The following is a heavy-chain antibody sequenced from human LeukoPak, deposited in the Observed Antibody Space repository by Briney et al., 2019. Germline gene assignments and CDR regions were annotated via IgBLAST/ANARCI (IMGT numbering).Heavy chain of an antibody. CDR1: GFTVSNNY. Sequence: GGSLRLSCAASGFTVSNNYMSWLRQAPGKGLEWVSVIYSGGSTYYADSVKGRFTISRDNSRNTLFLQLNSLRAEDTAIYYCGRSLTSLRLTDWGQGTLVAVSS. D-gene: IGHD2-21*02. CDR2: IYSGGST. CDR3: GRSLTSLRLTD. J-gene: IGHJ4*02. V-gene: IGHV3-53*01.